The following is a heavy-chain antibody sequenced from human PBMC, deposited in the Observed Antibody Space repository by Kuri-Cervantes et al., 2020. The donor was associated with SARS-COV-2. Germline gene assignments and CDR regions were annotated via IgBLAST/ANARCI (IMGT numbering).Heavy chain of an antibody. Sequence: GESLKISCAASGFTFSSYEMNWVRQAPGKGLEWVSYISSSGSTIYYADSVKGRFTISRDNAKNSLYLQMNSLRAEDTAVYYCARVRGGGRAAAGLDYWGQGTLVTVSS. D-gene: IGHD6-13*01. CDR1: GFTFSSYE. CDR3: ARVRGGGRAAAGLDY. J-gene: IGHJ4*02. CDR2: ISSSGSTI. V-gene: IGHV3-48*03.